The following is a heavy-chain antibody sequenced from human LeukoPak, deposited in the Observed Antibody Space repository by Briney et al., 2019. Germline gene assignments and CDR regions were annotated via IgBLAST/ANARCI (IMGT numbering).Heavy chain of an antibody. J-gene: IGHJ4*02. Sequence: GGSLRLSCAVSGFTFSSYWMDWVRQVPGKGLVWVSRISSDGSTTTYADSVTGRFTISRDNAKNTLYLQMTSLRADDTAVYYCARKSPTKLLDYWGQGTLVSVAS. CDR1: GFTFSSYW. V-gene: IGHV3-74*01. CDR2: ISSDGSTT. CDR3: ARKSPTKLLDY.